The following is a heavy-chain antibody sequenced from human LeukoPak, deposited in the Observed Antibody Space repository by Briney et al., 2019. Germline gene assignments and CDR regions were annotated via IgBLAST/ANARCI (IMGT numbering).Heavy chain of an antibody. CDR2: IRHDGSNK. CDR3: VKDLDFWSGSDDH. J-gene: IGHJ4*02. Sequence: GGSLRLSCPASGFTFNGYGMHWVRQAPGKGLEWVAFIRHDGSNKYYAESVKGRFTISRDNSKNTLYLQMNSLRAEDTAVYYCVKDLDFWSGSDDHWGQGTLVTVSS. V-gene: IGHV3-30*02. CDR1: GFTFNGYG. D-gene: IGHD3-3*01.